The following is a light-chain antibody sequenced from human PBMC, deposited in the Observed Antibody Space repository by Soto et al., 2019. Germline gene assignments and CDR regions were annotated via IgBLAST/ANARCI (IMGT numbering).Light chain of an antibody. CDR3: QQYDNLPIT. CDR2: DAS. J-gene: IGKJ5*01. V-gene: IGKV1-33*01. CDR1: QDISNY. Sequence: MTQSPSSLSAYVGDRVTITCQASQDISNYLNWYQQKPGKAPKLLIYDASNLETGVPSRFSGSGSGTDFTFTISSLQPEDIATYYCQQYDNLPITFGQGTRLEIK.